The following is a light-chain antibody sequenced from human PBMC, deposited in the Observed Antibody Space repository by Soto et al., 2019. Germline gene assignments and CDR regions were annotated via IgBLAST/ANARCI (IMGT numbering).Light chain of an antibody. V-gene: IGKV1-39*01. CDR2: AAS. CDR1: QSISSY. Sequence: DIQMTQSPSSLSASAGDRVTITCRASQSISSYLNWYQQKPGKAPKLLIYAASSLQSGVPSRFSGSGSGTDFTLTISSLQPEDFATYYCQQSYSILWTFGQGTKVEIK. CDR3: QQSYSILWT. J-gene: IGKJ1*01.